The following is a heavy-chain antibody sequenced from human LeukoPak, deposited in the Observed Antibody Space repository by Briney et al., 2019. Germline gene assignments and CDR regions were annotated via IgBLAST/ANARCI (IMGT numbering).Heavy chain of an antibody. CDR1: GDSIFSTTYY. CDR2: IYHSGST. J-gene: IGHJ4*02. Sequence: SETLSLTCTVSGDSIFSTTYYWSWIRQPPGKGLEWIGYIYHSGSTYYNPSLKSRVTMSVDRSKKQFSLKLNSVTAADTAVYYCARDRGKGYYFDYWGQGTPVTVSS. V-gene: IGHV4-30-2*01. CDR3: ARDRGKGYYFDY.